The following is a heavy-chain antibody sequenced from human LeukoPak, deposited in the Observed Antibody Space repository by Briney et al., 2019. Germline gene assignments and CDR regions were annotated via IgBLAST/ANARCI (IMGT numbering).Heavy chain of an antibody. Sequence: SETLSLTCTVSGGSFSSGSYYWSWIRQPPGKGLEWIGYIYYSGSTNYNPSLKSRVTISVDTSKNQFSLKLSSVTAADTAVYYCAQGYWYFDLWGRGTLVTVSS. J-gene: IGHJ2*01. CDR3: AQGYWYFDL. V-gene: IGHV4-61*01. CDR2: IYYSGST. CDR1: GGSFSSGSYY.